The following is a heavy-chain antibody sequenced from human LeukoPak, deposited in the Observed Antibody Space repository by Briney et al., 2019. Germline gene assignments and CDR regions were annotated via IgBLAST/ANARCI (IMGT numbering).Heavy chain of an antibody. Sequence: PGGSLRLSCAASGFTFSSYWMHWVRQAPGKWLVWVSRINSDGSSTSYADSVKGRFTISRDNAKNTLYLQMNSLRAEDTAVYYCARGRRWLQSYYYYYMDVWGKGTTVTVSS. CDR2: INSDGSST. CDR3: ARGRRWLQSYYYYYMDV. CDR1: GFTFSSYW. V-gene: IGHV3-74*01. D-gene: IGHD5-24*01. J-gene: IGHJ6*03.